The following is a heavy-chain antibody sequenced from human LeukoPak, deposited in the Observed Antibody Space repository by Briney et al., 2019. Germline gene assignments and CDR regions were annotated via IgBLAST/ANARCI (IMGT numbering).Heavy chain of an antibody. Sequence: AGGSLRLSCAASGFTFSSYAMSWVRQAPGKGLEWVSAISGSGGSTYYADSVKGRFTTSRDNSKNTLYLQMNSLRAEDTAVYYCATGGSRFRPHDYWGQGTLVTVSS. D-gene: IGHD3-10*01. CDR1: GFTFSSYA. CDR3: ATGGSRFRPHDY. J-gene: IGHJ4*02. V-gene: IGHV3-23*01. CDR2: ISGSGGST.